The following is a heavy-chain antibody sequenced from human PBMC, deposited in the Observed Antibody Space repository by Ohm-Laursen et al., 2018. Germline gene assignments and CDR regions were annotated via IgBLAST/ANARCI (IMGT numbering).Heavy chain of an antibody. J-gene: IGHJ4*02. V-gene: IGHV3-33*01. D-gene: IGHD3-3*01. CDR1: GFSFSTYG. CDR2: IWSDGSRR. CDR3: ARDWSGHYAIDY. Sequence: SLRLSCAASGFSFSTYGMHWVRQAPGKGLEWVAMIWSDGSRRHHTDSLKGRFTISRDSPKNTLYLQINTLRAEDTAVYYCARDWSGHYAIDYWGQGTLVTVSS.